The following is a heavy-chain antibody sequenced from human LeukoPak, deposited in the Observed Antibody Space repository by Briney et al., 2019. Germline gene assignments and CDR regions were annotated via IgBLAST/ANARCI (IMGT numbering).Heavy chain of an antibody. CDR3: AKDRYGDYVRGVDY. CDR1: GFTFSSYG. V-gene: IGHV3-30*02. D-gene: IGHD4-17*01. CDR2: IRYDGSNK. Sequence: QSGGSLRLSCAASGFTFSSYGMHWVRQAPGKGLEWVAFIRYDGSNKYYADSVKGRFTISRDNSKNTLYLQMNSLRAEDTAVYYCAKDRYGDYVRGVDYWGQGTLVTVSS. J-gene: IGHJ4*02.